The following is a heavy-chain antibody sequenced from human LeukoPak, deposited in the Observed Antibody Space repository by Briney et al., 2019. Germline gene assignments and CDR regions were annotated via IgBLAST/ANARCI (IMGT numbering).Heavy chain of an antibody. V-gene: IGHV3-7*01. D-gene: IGHD3-22*01. J-gene: IGHJ4*02. CDR3: ARDYHYDSSGYYGY. CDR2: IKKDGSEK. Sequence: GGPLRLSCAASGFTFSSYAMSWVRQAPGKGLEWVANIKKDGSEKYYVDAVKGRFTISRDNAKTSLYLQMNSLRAEDTAVYYCARDYHYDSSGYYGYWGQGTLVTVSS. CDR1: GFTFSSYA.